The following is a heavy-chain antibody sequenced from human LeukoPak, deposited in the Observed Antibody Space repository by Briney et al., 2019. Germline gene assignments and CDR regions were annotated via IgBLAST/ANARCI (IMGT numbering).Heavy chain of an antibody. J-gene: IGHJ5*02. Sequence: GGSLRPSCAASGFTLSSYAMSRVRQAPGKGLEWVSAIRGSGGSTYYADSVKGRFTISRDNSKNTLYLQMNSLRAEDTAVYYCAAKYDILTGYYQGFDPWGQGTLVTVSS. CDR2: IRGSGGST. CDR1: GFTLSSYA. CDR3: AAKYDILTGYYQGFDP. V-gene: IGHV3-23*01. D-gene: IGHD3-9*01.